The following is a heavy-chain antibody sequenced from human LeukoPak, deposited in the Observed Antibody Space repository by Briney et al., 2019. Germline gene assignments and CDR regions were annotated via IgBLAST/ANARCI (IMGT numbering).Heavy chain of an antibody. J-gene: IGHJ3*02. CDR2: ISSSSSYI. CDR1: GFTFSSYS. V-gene: IGHV3-21*01. CDR3: AKGPYNWNDGHAFDI. Sequence: GGSLRLSCAASGFTFSSYSMSWVRQAPGKGLEWVSSISSSSSYIYYADSVKGRFTISRDNSKNTLYLQMNSLRAEDTAVYYCAKGPYNWNDGHAFDIWGQGTMVTVSS. D-gene: IGHD1-1*01.